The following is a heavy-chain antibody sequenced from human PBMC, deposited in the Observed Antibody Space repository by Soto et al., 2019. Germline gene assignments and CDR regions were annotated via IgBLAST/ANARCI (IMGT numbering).Heavy chain of an antibody. Sequence: TSETLSLTCTVSGGSISSGDYYWSWIRQPPGKGLEWIGYIYYSGSTYYNPSLKSRVTISVDTSKNQFSLKLSSVTAADTAVYYCARRPKRLSDAFDIWGQGTMVTVSS. J-gene: IGHJ3*02. CDR1: GGSISSGDYY. CDR2: IYYSGST. D-gene: IGHD6-25*01. V-gene: IGHV4-61*08. CDR3: ARRPKRLSDAFDI.